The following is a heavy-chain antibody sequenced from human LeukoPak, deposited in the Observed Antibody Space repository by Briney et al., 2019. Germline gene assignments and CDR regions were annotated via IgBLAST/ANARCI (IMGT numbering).Heavy chain of an antibody. Sequence: GGSLRLSCAASGFTFSSYEMNWVRHAPGRGLEWVSYISSSGSTIYYADSVKGRFTISRDNAKNTLYLQMNSLRAEDTAVYYCARGEDGDYAAFDYWGQGTLVTVSS. V-gene: IGHV3-48*03. CDR2: ISSSGSTI. CDR3: ARGEDGDYAAFDY. CDR1: GFTFSSYE. D-gene: IGHD4-17*01. J-gene: IGHJ4*02.